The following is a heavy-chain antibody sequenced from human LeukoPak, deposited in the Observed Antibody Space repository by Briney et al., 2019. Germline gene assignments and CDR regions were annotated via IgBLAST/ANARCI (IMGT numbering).Heavy chain of an antibody. J-gene: IGHJ6*04. CDR3: AELGITMIGGV. CDR1: GFSFSNHI. V-gene: IGHV3-21*01. Sequence: GGSLRLSCAASGFSFSNHIMNWVRQAPGKGLEWVSSISPSSTYIYYGDSVKGRFTISRDNAKNSLYLQMNSLRAEDTAVYYCAELGITMIGGVWGKGTTVTISS. CDR2: ISPSSTYI. D-gene: IGHD3-10*02.